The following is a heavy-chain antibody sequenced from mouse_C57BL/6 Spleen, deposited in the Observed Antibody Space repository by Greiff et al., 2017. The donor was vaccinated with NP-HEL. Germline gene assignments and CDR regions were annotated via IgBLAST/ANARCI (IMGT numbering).Heavy chain of an antibody. J-gene: IGHJ2*01. CDR1: GYTFTSYW. CDR3: ARKGIYYGNYFDY. Sequence: VQLQQPGAELVRPGSSVKLSCKASGYTFTSYWMRWVKQRPIQGLEWIGNIDPSDSETHYNQKFKDKATLTVDKSSSTAYTQLSSLTSEDSAVYYCARKGIYYGNYFDYWGQGTTLTVSS. V-gene: IGHV1-52*01. CDR2: IDPSDSET. D-gene: IGHD2-1*01.